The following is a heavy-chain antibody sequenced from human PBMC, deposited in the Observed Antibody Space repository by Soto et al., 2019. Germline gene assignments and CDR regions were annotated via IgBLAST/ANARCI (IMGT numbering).Heavy chain of an antibody. J-gene: IGHJ4*02. D-gene: IGHD2-15*01. Sequence: EVQLLDSGGGLVQPGGSLRLSCAASGFTFSNYAMSWVRQAPGKGLEWVSGVGGSGDSTYYADSVKGRFTISRDNSKDTLYLQMNSLRVEDTAVYYCAKSPLGYCSGGSCYPPHYFDYWGQGTLVTVSS. V-gene: IGHV3-23*01. CDR1: GFTFSNYA. CDR3: AKSPLGYCSGGSCYPPHYFDY. CDR2: VGGSGDST.